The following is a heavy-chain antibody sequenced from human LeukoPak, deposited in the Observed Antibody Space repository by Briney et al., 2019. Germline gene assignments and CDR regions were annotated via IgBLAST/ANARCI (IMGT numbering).Heavy chain of an antibody. Sequence: PGGSLRLSCAASGFPFDSYSMNWVRQAPGKGLEWVSSISSSSTYISYADSVKGRFTISRDNAKNSLYLQMNSLRAEDTAVYYCAREVAVAGTEPISNYMDVWGKGTTVTVSS. CDR1: GFPFDSYS. V-gene: IGHV3-21*01. D-gene: IGHD6-19*01. CDR3: AREVAVAGTEPISNYMDV. J-gene: IGHJ6*03. CDR2: ISSSSTYI.